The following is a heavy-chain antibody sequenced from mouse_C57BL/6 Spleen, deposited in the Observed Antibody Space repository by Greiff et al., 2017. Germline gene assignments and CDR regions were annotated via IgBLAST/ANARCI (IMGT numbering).Heavy chain of an antibody. D-gene: IGHD4-1*01. V-gene: IGHV5-4*01. CDR3: AREEGVGRDWFAY. CDR2: ISDGGSYT. J-gene: IGHJ3*01. Sequence: VQLQQSGGGLVKPGGSLKLSCAASGFTFSSYAMSWVRQTPEKRLEWVATISDGGSYTYYPDNVKGRFTISRDNAKNNLYLQMSHLKSEDTAMYYCAREEGVGRDWFAYWGQGTLVTVSA. CDR1: GFTFSSYA.